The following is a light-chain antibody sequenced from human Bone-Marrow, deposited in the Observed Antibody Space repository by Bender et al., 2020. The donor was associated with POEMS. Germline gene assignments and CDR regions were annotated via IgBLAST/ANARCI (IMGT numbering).Light chain of an antibody. Sequence: QSVLTQPPSASGTPGQRVTISCSGSSSNIGTNPVNWYQQLPGTAPKLLIYINNQRPSGVPDRFSGSKSGTSASLANSGLQSEDEADYYCEAWEDSLNGWVFGGGTKLTVL. V-gene: IGLV1-44*01. CDR2: INN. J-gene: IGLJ3*02. CDR3: EAWEDSLNGWV. CDR1: SSNIGTNP.